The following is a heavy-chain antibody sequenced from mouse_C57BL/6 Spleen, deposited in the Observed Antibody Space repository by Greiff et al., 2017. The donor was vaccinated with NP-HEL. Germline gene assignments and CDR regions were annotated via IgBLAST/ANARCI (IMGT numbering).Heavy chain of an antibody. J-gene: IGHJ2*01. D-gene: IGHD2-3*01. CDR1: GYAFSSYW. V-gene: IGHV1-80*01. CDR2: IYPGDGDT. Sequence: VQLQQSGAELVKPGASVKISCKASGYAFSSYWMNWVKQRPGKGLEWIGQIYPGDGDTNYNGKFKGKATLTADKSSSTAYMQLSSLTSEDSAVYVCARGRNDGYYYFDYWGQGTTLTVSS. CDR3: ARGRNDGYYYFDY.